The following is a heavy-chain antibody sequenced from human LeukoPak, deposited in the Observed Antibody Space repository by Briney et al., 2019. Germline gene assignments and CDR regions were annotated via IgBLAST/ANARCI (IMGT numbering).Heavy chain of an antibody. Sequence: GGSLRLSCAASGFTFSSYAMSWVRQAPGKGLEWVSSISSSSSYIYYADSVRGRFTISRDNAKNSLYLQMNSLRANDTGVYYCTRDGGAAAGTYYCYYMDVWGKGTTVTVSS. CDR3: TRDGGAAAGTYYCYYMDV. D-gene: IGHD6-13*01. V-gene: IGHV3-21*01. J-gene: IGHJ6*03. CDR2: ISSSSSYI. CDR1: GFTFSSYA.